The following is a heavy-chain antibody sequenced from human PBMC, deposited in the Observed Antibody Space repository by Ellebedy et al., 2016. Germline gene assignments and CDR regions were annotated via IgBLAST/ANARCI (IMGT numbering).Heavy chain of an antibody. J-gene: IGHJ4*02. V-gene: IGHV3-48*01. CDR3: AKVTVATIRSASIDY. Sequence: GESLKISXAASGFTFSSYSMNWVRQAPGKGLEWVSYISSSSSTTYYADSVKGRFTISRDNSKNTLYLQMNSLRAEDTAVYYCAKVTVATIRSASIDYWGQGTLVTVSS. D-gene: IGHD5-24*01. CDR1: GFTFSSYS. CDR2: ISSSSSTT.